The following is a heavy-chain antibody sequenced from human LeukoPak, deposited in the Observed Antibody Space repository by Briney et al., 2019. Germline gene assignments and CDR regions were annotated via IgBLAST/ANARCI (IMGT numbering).Heavy chain of an antibody. J-gene: IGHJ4*02. CDR2: IYYSGST. D-gene: IGHD5-12*01. CDR3: ARVAPIVATTPEDTGY. V-gene: IGHV4-39*07. CDR1: GGSISSSSYY. Sequence: PSETLSLTCTVSGGSISSSSYYWGWIRQPPGKGLEWIGSIYYSGSTYYDPSLKSRVTISVDTSKNQFSLKLSSVTAADTAVYYCARVAPIVATTPEDTGYWGQGTLVTVSS.